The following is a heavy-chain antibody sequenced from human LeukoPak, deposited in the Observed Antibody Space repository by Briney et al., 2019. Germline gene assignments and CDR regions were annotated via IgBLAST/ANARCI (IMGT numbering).Heavy chain of an antibody. Sequence: SVKVSCKASGGTFSSYAISWVRQAPGQGLEWMGGIIPIFGTANYAQKFQGRVTITADESTSTAYIELSSLRSEDTAVYYCANTYYYDSSGYEGGVWFDPWGQGTLVTVSS. CDR1: GGTFSSYA. D-gene: IGHD3-22*01. CDR3: ANTYYYDSSGYEGGVWFDP. V-gene: IGHV1-69*13. CDR2: IIPIFGTA. J-gene: IGHJ5*02.